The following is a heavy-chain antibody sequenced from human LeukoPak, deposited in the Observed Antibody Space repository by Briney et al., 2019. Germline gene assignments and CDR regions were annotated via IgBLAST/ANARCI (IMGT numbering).Heavy chain of an antibody. CDR3: ASLSSTSGGEDDY. CDR1: GGSFSGYY. V-gene: IGHV4-34*01. CDR2: INHSGST. Sequence: PSETLSLTCAVYGGSFSGYYWSWIRQPPGKGLEWIGEINHSGSTNYNPSLKSRVTISVDTSKNQFSLKLSSVTAADTAVYYCASLSSTSGGEDDYWGQGTLVTVSS. D-gene: IGHD2-2*01. J-gene: IGHJ4*02.